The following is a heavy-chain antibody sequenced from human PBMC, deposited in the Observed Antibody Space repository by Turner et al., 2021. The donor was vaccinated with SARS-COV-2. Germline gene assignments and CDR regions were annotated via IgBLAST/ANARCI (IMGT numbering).Heavy chain of an antibody. CDR2: IYYSGST. Sequence: QVQLQESGPGLVKPSQTLSLTCTVSGGSISSGGYSWSWIRQHPGKGLEWIGYIYYSGSTYYNPSLKSRVTISVDTSKNQFSLKLSSVTAADTAVYYCARDYGGNSNYFDYWGQGTLVTVSS. CDR3: ARDYGGNSNYFDY. D-gene: IGHD4-17*01. J-gene: IGHJ4*02. V-gene: IGHV4-31*03. CDR1: GGSISSGGYS.